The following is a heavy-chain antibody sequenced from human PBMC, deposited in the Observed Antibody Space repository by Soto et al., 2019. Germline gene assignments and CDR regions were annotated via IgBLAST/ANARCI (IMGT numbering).Heavy chain of an antibody. Sequence: PGEPLKISSKGAGYSFTSYWISWIRQMPGKGLEWMGRIDPSDSYTNYSPSFQGHVTISADKSISTAYLQWSSLRAEDTAVYYCAKVHDTGPAFAIWGQGTMVTVSS. CDR3: AKVHDTGPAFAI. CDR1: GYSFTSYW. V-gene: IGHV5-10-1*01. D-gene: IGHD1-1*01. CDR2: IDPSDSYT. J-gene: IGHJ3*02.